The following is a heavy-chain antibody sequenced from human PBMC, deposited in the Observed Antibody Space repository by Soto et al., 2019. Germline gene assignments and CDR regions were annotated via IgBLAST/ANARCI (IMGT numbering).Heavy chain of an antibody. V-gene: IGHV4-59*01. CDR1: GGSISSYY. CDR2: IYYSGST. J-gene: IGHJ3*02. CDR3: ASGEWFGELFGRGAFDI. Sequence: SETLSLTCTVSGGSISSYYWSWIRQPPGKGLEWIGYIYYSGSTNYNPSLKSRVTISVDTSKNQFSLKLSSVTAADTAVYYCASGEWFGELFGRGAFDIWGQGTMVTVSS. D-gene: IGHD3-10*01.